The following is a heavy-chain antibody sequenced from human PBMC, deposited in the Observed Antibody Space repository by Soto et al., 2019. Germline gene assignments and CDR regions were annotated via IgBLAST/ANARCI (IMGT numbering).Heavy chain of an antibody. V-gene: IGHV1-8*01. Sequence: ASVKVSCKASGYTFTSYDINWVRQATGQGLEWMGWMNPNSGNTGYAQKFQGRVTMTRNTSISTAYMELSSLRSEDTAVYYCARGPTYYDILTGFDMDVWGKGTTVTVSS. D-gene: IGHD3-9*01. CDR1: GYTFTSYD. CDR2: MNPNSGNT. J-gene: IGHJ6*03. CDR3: ARGPTYYDILTGFDMDV.